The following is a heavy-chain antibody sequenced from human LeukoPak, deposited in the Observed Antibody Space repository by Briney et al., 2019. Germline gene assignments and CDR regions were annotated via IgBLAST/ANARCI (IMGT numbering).Heavy chain of an antibody. D-gene: IGHD3-10*01. V-gene: IGHV1-46*03. Sequence: ASVKVSCKASGYAFTGYYMHWVRQAPGQGLEWMGIINPSGGSTSYAQKFQGRVTMTRDTSTGTVYMELSSLRSEDTAVYYCARGERFGELLSRDAFDIWGQGTMVTVSS. J-gene: IGHJ3*02. CDR1: GYAFTGYY. CDR2: INPSGGST. CDR3: ARGERFGELLSRDAFDI.